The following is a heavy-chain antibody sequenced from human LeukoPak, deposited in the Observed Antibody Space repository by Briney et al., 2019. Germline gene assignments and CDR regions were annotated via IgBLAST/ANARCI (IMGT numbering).Heavy chain of an antibody. J-gene: IGHJ5*02. D-gene: IGHD4-23*01. Sequence: GASEKVSCKASGYTFTSYAMHWVRQAPGQRLEWMGWINAGNGNTKYSQKFQGRVTITRDTSASTAYMELSSLRSEDTAVYYCARVGAMTTVVTGWFDPWGQGTLVTVSS. CDR2: INAGNGNT. CDR1: GYTFTSYA. CDR3: ARVGAMTTVVTGWFDP. V-gene: IGHV1-3*01.